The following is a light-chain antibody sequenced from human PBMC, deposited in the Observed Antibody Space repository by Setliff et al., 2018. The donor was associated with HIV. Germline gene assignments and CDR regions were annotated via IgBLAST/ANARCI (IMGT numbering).Light chain of an antibody. Sequence: SALTQPASVSGSPGQSITISCTGTSSDVGGYNYVSWYQHHPDKAPKLMIYDVSKRPSGVSNRFSGSKSGNTASLTISGLQAEDEADYYCSSYTSSSTSVIFGGGTKVTVL. CDR3: SSYTSSSTSVI. V-gene: IGLV2-14*03. CDR1: SSDVGGYNY. CDR2: DVS. J-gene: IGLJ2*01.